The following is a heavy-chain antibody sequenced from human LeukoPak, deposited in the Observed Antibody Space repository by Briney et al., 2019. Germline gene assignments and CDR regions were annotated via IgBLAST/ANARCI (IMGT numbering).Heavy chain of an antibody. D-gene: IGHD3-3*01. J-gene: IGHJ3*02. CDR1: GGSISSSSYY. V-gene: IGHV4-39*01. CDR3: ARIERITIFGVVTLGAFDI. CDR2: IYYSGST. Sequence: PSETLSLTCTVSGGSISSSSYYWGWFRQPPGKGLEWIGSIYYSGSTYYNPSLNSRVTISVDTSKNHFSLKLSSVTAADTAVYYCARIERITIFGVVTLGAFDIWGQGTMVTVSS.